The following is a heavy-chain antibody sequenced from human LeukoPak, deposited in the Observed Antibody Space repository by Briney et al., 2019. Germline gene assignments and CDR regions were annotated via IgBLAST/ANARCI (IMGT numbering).Heavy chain of an antibody. D-gene: IGHD2-15*01. CDR1: GGAISSYY. J-gene: IGHJ3*02. CDR3: ARGRGEVVVAAWDVFDI. CDR2: MFYSGTT. Sequence: SETLSLTCTVSGGAISSYYWSWIRQPPGQGLQWIAYMFYSGTTNYNPSLRSRVTISLDTSKNQFSLRLSSVTAADTAVYYCARGRGEVVVAAWDVFDIWGQGTMVTVSS. V-gene: IGHV4-59*08.